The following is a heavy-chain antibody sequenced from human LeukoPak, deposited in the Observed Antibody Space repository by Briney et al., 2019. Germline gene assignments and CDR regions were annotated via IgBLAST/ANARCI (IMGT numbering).Heavy chain of an antibody. CDR1: GYTFTSYG. V-gene: IGHV1-18*01. CDR3: VAVAGRRYYYYGMDV. Sequence: ASVKVSCKASGYTFTSYGISWVRQAPGQGLEWMGWISAYNGNTNYAQKLQGRVAMATDTSTSTAYMELRSLRSDDTAVYYCVAVAGRRYYYYGMDVWGQGTTVTVSS. D-gene: IGHD6-19*01. J-gene: IGHJ6*02. CDR2: ISAYNGNT.